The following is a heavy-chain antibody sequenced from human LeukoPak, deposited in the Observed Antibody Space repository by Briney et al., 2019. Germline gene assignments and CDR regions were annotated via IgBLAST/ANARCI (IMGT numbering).Heavy chain of an antibody. CDR1: GHSFTGYY. D-gene: IGHD2/OR15-2a*01. Sequence: ASVKVSCKASGHSFTGYYMHWMRQAPGQGLEWMGWINPNSGGTNYAQKFQGRVTMTRETSISTAYMELSRLRSDDTAVYYCARVFKYPDYWGQGTLVTVSS. CDR2: INPNSGGT. V-gene: IGHV1-2*02. CDR3: ARVFKYPDY. J-gene: IGHJ4*02.